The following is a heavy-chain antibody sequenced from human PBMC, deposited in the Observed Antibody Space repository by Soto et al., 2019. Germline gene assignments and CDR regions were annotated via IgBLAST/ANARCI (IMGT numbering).Heavy chain of an antibody. V-gene: IGHV1-18*01. CDR3: SREGGNTGTSDY. D-gene: IGHD1-7*01. Sequence: QVQMVQSGAEVKKPGTSVKVSCKASGYAFINYAVTWVRQAPGEGLERMGWISRSNDNSYSAQKFQDRVTMSTETSSNTAYMELRRLTSDDTAVYYCSREGGNTGTSDYWGQGTLVTVSS. CDR2: ISRSNDNS. J-gene: IGHJ4*02. CDR1: GYAFINYA.